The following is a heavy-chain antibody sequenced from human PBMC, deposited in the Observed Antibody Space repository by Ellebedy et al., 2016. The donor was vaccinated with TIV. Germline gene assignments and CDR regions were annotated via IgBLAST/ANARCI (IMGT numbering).Heavy chain of an antibody. CDR3: ARTDLRYGMDV. Sequence: SETLSLTXAVYGGSFSGYSWTWIRQPPGKGLEWIANIYHSGSTYYNPSLRSRVTISADTSKNQISLKLRSVTAADTALYYCARTDLRYGMDVWGHGTTVTVSS. V-gene: IGHV4-34*01. D-gene: IGHD3/OR15-3a*01. J-gene: IGHJ6*02. CDR1: GGSFSGYS. CDR2: IYHSGST.